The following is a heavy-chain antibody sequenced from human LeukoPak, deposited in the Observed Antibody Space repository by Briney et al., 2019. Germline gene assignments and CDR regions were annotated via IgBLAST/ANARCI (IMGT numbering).Heavy chain of an antibody. D-gene: IGHD3-10*01. CDR1: GFTFSDHY. Sequence: GGSLRLSCAASGFTFSDHYMSWIRQAPGKGLEWVAFMRYDGSNEYYADSVKGRFTISRDNSKNTLYLQMNSLRAEDTAVYYCAKDYYGSGSLFDYWGQGTLVTVSS. J-gene: IGHJ4*02. V-gene: IGHV3-30*02. CDR2: MRYDGSNE. CDR3: AKDYYGSGSLFDY.